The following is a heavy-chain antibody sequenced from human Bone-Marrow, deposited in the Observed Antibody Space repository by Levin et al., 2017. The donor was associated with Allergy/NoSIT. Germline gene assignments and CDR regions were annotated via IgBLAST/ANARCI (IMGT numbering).Heavy chain of an antibody. D-gene: IGHD3-22*01. Sequence: GESLKISCKTSGFNFNLYGIIWVRQAPGQGLEWMGWISGHNGKTDYAQKFQGRVSMTTDTSTSTAYMELRNLRSDDTAMFYCARVFYFDSSGYYDPWSQGTLVTVSS. CDR1: GFNFNLYG. CDR2: ISGHNGKT. J-gene: IGHJ5*02. V-gene: IGHV1-18*01. CDR3: ARVFYFDSSGYYDP.